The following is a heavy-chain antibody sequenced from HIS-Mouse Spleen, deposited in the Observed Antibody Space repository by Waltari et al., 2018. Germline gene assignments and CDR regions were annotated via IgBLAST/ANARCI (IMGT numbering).Heavy chain of an antibody. CDR1: GCTFGSYG. CDR2: ISYDGSNK. CDR3: AKDKHHAFDY. V-gene: IGHV3-30*18. J-gene: IGHJ4*02. Sequence: QVQRVESGGGVVQPGRSLGLPWAASGCTFGSYGMHWVRQAPGKGLEWVAVISYDGSNKYYADSVKGRFTISRDNSKNTLYLQMNSLRAEDTAVYYCAKDKHHAFDYWGQGTLVTVSS.